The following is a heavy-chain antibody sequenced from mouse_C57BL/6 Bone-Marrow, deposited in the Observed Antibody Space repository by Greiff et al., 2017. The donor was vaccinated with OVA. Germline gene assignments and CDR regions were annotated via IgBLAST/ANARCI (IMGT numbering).Heavy chain of an antibody. J-gene: IGHJ4*01. CDR3: ARHHYYGRRDYAMDY. V-gene: IGHV1-50*01. D-gene: IGHD1-1*01. CDR1: GYTFTSYW. Sequence: QVQLQQSGAELVKPGASVKLSCKASGYTFTSYWMQWVKQRPGQGLEWIGEIDPSDSYTNYNQKFKGKATLTVDTSSSTAYMQLSSLTSEDSAVYYCARHHYYGRRDYAMDYWGQGTSVTVSS. CDR2: IDPSDSYT.